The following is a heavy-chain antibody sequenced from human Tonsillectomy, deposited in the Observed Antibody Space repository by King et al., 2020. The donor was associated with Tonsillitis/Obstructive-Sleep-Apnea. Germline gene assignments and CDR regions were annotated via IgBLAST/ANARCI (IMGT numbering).Heavy chain of an antibody. V-gene: IGHV3-72*01. CDR3: TSRVGVTRGPFGY. CDR1: GFTFSDRY. J-gene: IGHJ4*02. CDR2: TRNKAKSYAT. Sequence: VQLVESGGGLVQPGGSLRLSCAASGFTFSDRYMDWVGQAPGKGLEWVGRTRNKAKSYATEYAASVKGRCTIYRKNSDNSLSLQMNSLQTEDTAVYYCTSRVGVTRGPFGYWGQGTLVTVSS. D-gene: IGHD1-26*01.